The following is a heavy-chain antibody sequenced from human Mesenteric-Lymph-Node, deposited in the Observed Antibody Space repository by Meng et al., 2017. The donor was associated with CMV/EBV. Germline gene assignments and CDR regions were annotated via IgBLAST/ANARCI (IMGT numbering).Heavy chain of an antibody. J-gene: IGHJ4*02. Sequence: GGSLRLSCAASGFTFSLYEMNWVRQAPGKGLEWVSYIGTSGTTIYYADSVKGRFTISRDNAKNSLYLQMNSLRAEDTAVYYCARASLYCSGGSCYGADFDYWGQGTLVTVSS. D-gene: IGHD2-15*01. V-gene: IGHV3-48*03. CDR3: ARASLYCSGGSCYGADFDY. CDR2: IGTSGTTI. CDR1: GFTFSLYE.